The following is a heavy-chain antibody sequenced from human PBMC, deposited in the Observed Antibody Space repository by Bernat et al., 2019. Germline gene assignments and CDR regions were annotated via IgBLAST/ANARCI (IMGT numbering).Heavy chain of an antibody. CDR1: GFTFSSYA. Sequence: EVQLLESGGGLVQPGGSLRLSCAASGFTFSSYAMSWVRQAPGKGLEWVSAISGSGGSTYYADSVKGRFTISRDNSKNTLYLQMNSLRAEDTAVYYCAKDPVKIVVGPAAIYYWGQGTLVTVSS. CDR2: ISGSGGST. V-gene: IGHV3-23*01. D-gene: IGHD2-2*01. CDR3: AKDPVKIVVGPAAIYY. J-gene: IGHJ4*02.